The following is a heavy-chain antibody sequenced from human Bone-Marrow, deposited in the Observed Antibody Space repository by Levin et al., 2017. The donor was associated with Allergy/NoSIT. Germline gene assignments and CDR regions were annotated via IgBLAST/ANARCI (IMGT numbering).Heavy chain of an antibody. CDR1: GASVSSGSYY. CDR2: IHFSGST. V-gene: IGHV4-61*01. Sequence: SETLSLTCTVSGASVSSGSYYWSWIRQPPGKGLEWIGYIHFSGSTNYNPSLKSRVTISVDTSKNQISLKLRSVTAADTAGFYCARELRNLCVRYYYYYYMDVWGNGTTVTVS. D-gene: IGHD1-14*01. CDR3: ARELRNLCVRYYYYYYMDV. J-gene: IGHJ6*03.